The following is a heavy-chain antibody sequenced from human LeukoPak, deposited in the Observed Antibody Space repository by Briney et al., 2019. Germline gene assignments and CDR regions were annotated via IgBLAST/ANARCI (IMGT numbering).Heavy chain of an antibody. Sequence: GASVKVSCKPSGYTFSDYFMHWVRQAPGQGLEWVGWINPKSGGANSAQKFQGRVTMNRDTSISTGYMELSSLRSDDTAIYYCARDRYGDGFAFFDYWGQGTLVTVSS. CDR3: ARDRYGDGFAFFDY. CDR2: INPKSGGA. D-gene: IGHD5-24*01. V-gene: IGHV1-2*02. J-gene: IGHJ4*02. CDR1: GYTFSDYF.